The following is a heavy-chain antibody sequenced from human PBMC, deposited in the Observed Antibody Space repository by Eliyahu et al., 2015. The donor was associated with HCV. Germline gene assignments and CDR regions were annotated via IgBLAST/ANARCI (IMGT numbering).Heavy chain of an antibody. CDR2: IIPVLGMT. J-gene: IGHJ5*02. CDR1: GASFNSGS. Sequence: QVQLVQSGAELKTFGSSLKVACQASGASFNSGSFSWVRQAPGQGLEWMGRIIPVLGMTDYAKKFQGRVSIIADKVTSTIYMEWSSLRADDTAVYYCARDSGARHFDPWGQGTLVTVSS. V-gene: IGHV1-69*08. CDR3: ARDSGARHFDP. D-gene: IGHD6-6*01.